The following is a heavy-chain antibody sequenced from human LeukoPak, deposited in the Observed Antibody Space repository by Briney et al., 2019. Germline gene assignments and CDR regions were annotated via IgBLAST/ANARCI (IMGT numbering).Heavy chain of an antibody. J-gene: IGHJ4*02. CDR3: AKVGGYNDFAY. CDR1: GFTFSSEA. D-gene: IGHD5-24*01. V-gene: IGHV3-23*01. Sequence: GGSLGLSCAVSGFTFSSEAMSWVRQAPGKGLEWVSAISASGSGTYYADSVKGRFTISRDNSKNTLYLQMNSLRAEDTAVYYCAKVGGYNDFAYWGQGTLVTVSS. CDR2: ISASGSGT.